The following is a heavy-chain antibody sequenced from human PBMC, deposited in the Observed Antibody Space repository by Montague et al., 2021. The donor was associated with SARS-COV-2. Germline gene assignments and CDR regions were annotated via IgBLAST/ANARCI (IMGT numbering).Heavy chain of an antibody. CDR1: GGSISSYY. J-gene: IGHJ6*03. D-gene: IGHD2-15*01. CDR3: ARAIVSGLCSGGSCYKGYYYYMDV. V-gene: IGHV4-59*01. CDR2: IYYSGST. Sequence: SETLSLTCTVSGGSISSYYWSWIRQPPGKGLEWIGYIYYSGSTNYNPSLQSRVTISVDTSKGQLSLKLNSVTAADTAVYFCARAIVSGLCSGGSCYKGYYYYMDVWGKGTTVTVSS.